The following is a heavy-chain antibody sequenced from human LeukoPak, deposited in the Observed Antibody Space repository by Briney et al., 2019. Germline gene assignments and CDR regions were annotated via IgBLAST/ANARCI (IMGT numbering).Heavy chain of an antibody. V-gene: IGHV3-23*01. CDR1: GFRFNTYW. CDR2: ISGSGGST. Sequence: GGSLRLSCAASGFRFNTYWMHWVRQAPGEGLEWVSAISGSGGSTYYADSVKGRFTISRDNSKNTLYLQMNSLRAEDTAVYYCAKQQRAAVADDLDYWGQGTLVTVSS. D-gene: IGHD6-19*01. CDR3: AKQQRAAVADDLDY. J-gene: IGHJ4*02.